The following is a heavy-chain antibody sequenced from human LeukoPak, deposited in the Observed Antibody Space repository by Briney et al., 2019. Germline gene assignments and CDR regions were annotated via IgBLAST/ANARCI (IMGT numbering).Heavy chain of an antibody. Sequence: GGPLRLSCAASGFPFSDYYMSWIRQAPGKGLEWVSYISSSCSTIYYADSVKGRFTISRDNAKNSLYLQMNSLRAEDTAVYYCARDYTSIAAGSGYWGQGTLVTVSS. CDR1: GFPFSDYY. J-gene: IGHJ4*02. CDR3: ARDYTSIAAGSGY. V-gene: IGHV3-11*04. D-gene: IGHD6-6*01. CDR2: ISSSCSTI.